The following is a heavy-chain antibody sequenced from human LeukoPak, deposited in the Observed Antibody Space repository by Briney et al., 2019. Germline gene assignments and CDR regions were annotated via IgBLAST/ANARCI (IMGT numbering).Heavy chain of an antibody. Sequence: PSETLSLTCAVYGGSFSDNYWSWIRQSPGKGLEWIGEINHSGSTNYNPSLKSRVTISVDTSKNQFSLKLSSVTAADTAVYYCARGPGDSSGWYARVYYGMDVWGQGTTVTVSS. CDR1: GGSFSDNY. D-gene: IGHD6-19*01. CDR3: ARGPGDSSGWYARVYYGMDV. CDR2: INHSGST. J-gene: IGHJ6*02. V-gene: IGHV4-34*01.